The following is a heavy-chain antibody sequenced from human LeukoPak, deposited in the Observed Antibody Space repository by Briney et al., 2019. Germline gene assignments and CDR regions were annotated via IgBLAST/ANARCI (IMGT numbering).Heavy chain of an antibody. V-gene: IGHV3-48*01. J-gene: IGHJ4*02. CDR1: GFTFSSYS. CDR3: AREPYGSGSYQVDY. CDR2: ISGSSSSI. D-gene: IGHD3-10*01. Sequence: GGSLRLSCAASGFTFSSYSMNWVRQAPGKGLEWVSYISGSSSSIYYADSVKGRFTISRDNAKSSLYLQMNSLRAEDTALYYCAREPYGSGSYQVDYWGQGTLVTVSS.